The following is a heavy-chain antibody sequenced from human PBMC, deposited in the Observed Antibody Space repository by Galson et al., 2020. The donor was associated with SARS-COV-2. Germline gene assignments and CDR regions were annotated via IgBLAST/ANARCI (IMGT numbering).Heavy chain of an antibody. Sequence: GESLKISCAASGFTFSSYSMNWVRQAPGKGLEWVSSISSSSSYIYYADSVKGRFTISRDNAKNSLYLQMNSLRAEDTAVYYCARGYSSAFDYWGQGTLVTVSS. V-gene: IGHV3-21*01. CDR1: GFTFSSYS. CDR3: ARGYSSAFDY. J-gene: IGHJ4*02. CDR2: ISSSSSYI. D-gene: IGHD6-25*01.